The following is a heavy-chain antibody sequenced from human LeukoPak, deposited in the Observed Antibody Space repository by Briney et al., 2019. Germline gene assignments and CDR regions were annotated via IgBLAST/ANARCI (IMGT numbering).Heavy chain of an antibody. J-gene: IGHJ4*02. V-gene: IGHV4-39*01. CDR1: GGSISSSSYY. CDR3: ARHKISVAGTFFDY. CDR2: IYYSGST. Sequence: SETLSLTCTVSGGSISSSSYYWGWIRQPPGKGLEWIGSIYYSGSTYYNPSLKSRVTISVDTSKNQFSLKLSSVTAADTAVYYCARHKISVAGTFFDYWGQGTLVTVSS. D-gene: IGHD6-19*01.